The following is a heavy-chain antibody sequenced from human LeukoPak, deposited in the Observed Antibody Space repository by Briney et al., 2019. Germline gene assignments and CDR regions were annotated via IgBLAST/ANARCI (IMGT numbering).Heavy chain of an antibody. CDR2: FDPEDGET. CDR3: ATESLLWLGRGAFDI. V-gene: IGHV1-24*01. J-gene: IGHJ3*02. Sequence: ASVKVSCKVSGYTLTELSMHWVRQAPGKGLEWMGGFDPEDGETIYAQKFPGRVTLTEDTSTDTAYMELCSLRSEDTAVYYCATESLLWLGRGAFDIWGQGTMVTVSS. D-gene: IGHD3-10*01. CDR1: GYTLTELS.